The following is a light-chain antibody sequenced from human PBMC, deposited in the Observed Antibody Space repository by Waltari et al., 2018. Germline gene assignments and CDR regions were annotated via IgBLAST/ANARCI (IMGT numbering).Light chain of an antibody. Sequence: IVLTQSPGTLSLSPGESATLSCTASQTVSRTFAWYQQKPGQAPRLLIYGASIRATGIPDRFSGSGSGTDFSLTISRLEPEDFAVYYCQHYVRLPATFGQGTKVEIK. CDR1: QTVSRT. CDR3: QHYVRLPAT. J-gene: IGKJ1*01. CDR2: GAS. V-gene: IGKV3-20*01.